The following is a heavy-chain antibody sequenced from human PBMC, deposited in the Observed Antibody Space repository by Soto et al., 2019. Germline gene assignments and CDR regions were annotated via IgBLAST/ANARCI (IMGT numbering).Heavy chain of an antibody. Sequence: PGGSLRLSCAASGFTFSDYTMNWVRQAPGKGLEWISYISRRTISYAESVEGRFTISRDIAKSSLYLQLNSLRAEDTAVYYRVRDYLYAFDVWGQGTVVTVSS. CDR2: ISRRTI. CDR3: VRDYLYAFDV. J-gene: IGHJ3*01. D-gene: IGHD3-16*01. V-gene: IGHV3-48*01. CDR1: GFTFSDYT.